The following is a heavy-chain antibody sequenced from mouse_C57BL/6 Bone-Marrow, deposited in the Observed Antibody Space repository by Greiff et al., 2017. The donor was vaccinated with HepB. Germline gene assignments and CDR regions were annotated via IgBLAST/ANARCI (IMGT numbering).Heavy chain of an antibody. CDR3: TPDSSGPLFDY. D-gene: IGHD3-2*02. V-gene: IGHV14-4*01. Sequence: VQLKESGAELVRPGASVKLSCTASGFNIKDDYMHWVKQRPEQGLEWIGWIDPENGDTEYASKFQGKATITADTASNTAYLQLSSLTSEDTAVYYCTPDSSGPLFDYWGQGTTLTVSS. J-gene: IGHJ2*01. CDR1: GFNIKDDY. CDR2: IDPENGDT.